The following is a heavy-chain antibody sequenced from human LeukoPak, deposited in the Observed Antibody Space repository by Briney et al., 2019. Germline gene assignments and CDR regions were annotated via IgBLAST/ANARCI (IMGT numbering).Heavy chain of an antibody. V-gene: IGHV1-2*02. Sequence: GASVKVSCKASGYTFTGYYMQWVRQAPGQGLEWMGWINPNSGGTNYAQKFQGRVTMTRDTSISTAYMELSRLRSDDTAVYYCARGLPDIVLISGMDVWGQGTTVTVSS. CDR2: INPNSGGT. CDR3: ARGLPDIVLISGMDV. D-gene: IGHD2-8*01. J-gene: IGHJ6*02. CDR1: GYTFTGYY.